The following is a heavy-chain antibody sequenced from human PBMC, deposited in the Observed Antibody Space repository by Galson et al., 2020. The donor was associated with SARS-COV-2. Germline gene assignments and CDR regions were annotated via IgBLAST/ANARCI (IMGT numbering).Heavy chain of an antibody. J-gene: IGHJ6*02. CDR1: GYTFTGYY. D-gene: IGHD2-2*01. V-gene: IGHV1-2*04. CDR3: ARGEDCSSTSSFYGMDV. CDR2: INPNSGGT. Sequence: SVKVSCKASGYTFTGYYMHCVRQAPGQGLEWMGWINPNSGGTNDPQKFQGWVTMTRDTSISTAYMELSRLRSDDTALYYCARGEDCSSTSSFYGMDVWGQETTVTVSS.